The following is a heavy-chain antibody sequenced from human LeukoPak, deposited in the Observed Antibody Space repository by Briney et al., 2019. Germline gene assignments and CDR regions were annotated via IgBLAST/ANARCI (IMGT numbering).Heavy chain of an antibody. V-gene: IGHV1-18*01. CDR3: ARDSYDFWSGYHIRDY. CDR2: ISPYNGNT. D-gene: IGHD3-3*01. J-gene: IGHJ4*02. Sequence: ASVTVSCKASGYTFTNYGISWVRQAPGHGLEWMGWISPYNGNTNYAQKFQGRVTMTTDTSTSTAYMELRSLRSDDTAVYYCARDSYDFWSGYHIRDYWGQGTLVTVSS. CDR1: GYTFTNYG.